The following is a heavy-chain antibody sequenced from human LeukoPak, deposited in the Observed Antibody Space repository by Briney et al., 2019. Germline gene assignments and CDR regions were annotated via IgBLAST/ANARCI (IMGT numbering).Heavy chain of an antibody. D-gene: IGHD5-18*01. J-gene: IGHJ4*02. CDR3: ARRPGYSYGAFDY. CDR1: GGSISSYY. Sequence: KPSETLSLTCTFSGGSISSYYWSWIRQPPGKGLEWIGYIYTSGSTNYNPSLKSRVTISVDTSKNQFSLKLSSVTAADTAVYCCARRPGYSYGAFDYWGQGTLVTVSS. V-gene: IGHV4-4*09. CDR2: IYTSGST.